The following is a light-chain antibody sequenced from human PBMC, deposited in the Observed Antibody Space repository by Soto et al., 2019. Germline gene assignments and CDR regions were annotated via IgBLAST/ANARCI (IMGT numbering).Light chain of an antibody. CDR1: QSVSSNY. J-gene: IGKJ1*01. CDR2: GAS. V-gene: IGKV3-20*01. Sequence: EIVLTQSPATLSLSPGERATPSCRASQSVSSNYLAWYQQRPGQAPRLLIYGASTRATGIPDRFSGSGSGTDLTIAISRMEPEDFALYYCQQYGSLSWTFGQGTKV. CDR3: QQYGSLSWT.